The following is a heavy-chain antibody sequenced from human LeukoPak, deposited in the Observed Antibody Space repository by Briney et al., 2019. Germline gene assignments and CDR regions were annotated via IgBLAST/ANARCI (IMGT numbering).Heavy chain of an antibody. J-gene: IGHJ6*03. CDR1: GLTFSSYV. CDR3: ARVITIFGVAYYYMDV. D-gene: IGHD3-3*01. Sequence: GGSLRLSCAASGLTFSSYVMHWVRQAPGKGLEWVAIISYDGSNEYYADSVKGRFTISRDNSKNTLYLQMNSLRAEDTALYYCARVITIFGVAYYYMDVWGKGTTVTVSS. V-gene: IGHV3-30*04. CDR2: ISYDGSNE.